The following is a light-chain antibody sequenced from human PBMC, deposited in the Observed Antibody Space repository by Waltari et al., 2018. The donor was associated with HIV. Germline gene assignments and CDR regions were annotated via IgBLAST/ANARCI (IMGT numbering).Light chain of an antibody. J-gene: IGKJ4*01. V-gene: IGKV4-1*01. Sequence: DIVMTQSPDSLAVSLGARATVTCTSSRTVLYNRNYLAWYQQKPGQAPKVLIYWASTRAFGVPDRFSGSGSGTDFSLTISRVQGDDVAIYYCQQYYTLRSTFGGGTKIEI. CDR1: RTVLYNRNY. CDR3: QQYYTLRST. CDR2: WAS.